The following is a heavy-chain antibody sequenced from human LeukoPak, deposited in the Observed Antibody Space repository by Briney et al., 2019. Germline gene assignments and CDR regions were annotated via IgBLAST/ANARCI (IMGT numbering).Heavy chain of an antibody. CDR3: ARTGGSYDGDYYYYYMDV. Sequence: ASVKVSCKVSGYTLTELSMHWVRQAPGKGLEWMGRVDPEDGETIYAEKFQGRVTITADTSTDTAYMELSSLRSEDTAVYYCARTGGSYDGDYYYYYMDVWGKGTTVTVSS. V-gene: IGHV1-24*01. CDR2: VDPEDGET. CDR1: GYTLTELS. D-gene: IGHD1-26*01. J-gene: IGHJ6*03.